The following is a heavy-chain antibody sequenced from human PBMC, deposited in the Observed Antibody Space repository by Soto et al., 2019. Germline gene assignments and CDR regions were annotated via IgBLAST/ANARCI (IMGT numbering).Heavy chain of an antibody. Sequence: EVHLVESGGGLVRPGRSLRLSCVGSGFTFEDYAMHWVRQAPGKGLEWVSYISWNSGKVDYVDSVKGRFTISRDNANNSLYLQMNSLRPEDTAFYYCAKETPSGNTYFEAFDVWGQGTMVTVSS. CDR2: ISWNSGKV. V-gene: IGHV3-9*01. D-gene: IGHD6-13*01. CDR1: GFTFEDYA. J-gene: IGHJ3*01. CDR3: AKETPSGNTYFEAFDV.